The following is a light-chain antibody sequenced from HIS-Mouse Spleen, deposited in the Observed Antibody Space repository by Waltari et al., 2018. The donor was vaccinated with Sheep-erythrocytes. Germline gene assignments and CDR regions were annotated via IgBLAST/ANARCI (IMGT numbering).Light chain of an antibody. Sequence: QSVLTQPPSVSGAPGQRVTTSCPGSSPNIGAGYTVHWYQQLPGTAPKLLSYGNSNRPSGVPDRFSGSKSGTSASLAITGLQAEDEADYYCQSYDSSLSGWVFGGGTKLTVL. V-gene: IGLV1-40*01. J-gene: IGLJ3*02. CDR2: GNS. CDR3: QSYDSSLSGWV. CDR1: SPNIGAGYT.